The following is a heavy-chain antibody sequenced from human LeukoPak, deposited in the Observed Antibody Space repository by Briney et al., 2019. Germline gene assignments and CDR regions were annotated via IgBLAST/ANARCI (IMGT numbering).Heavy chain of an antibody. CDR1: GGTFSSYA. V-gene: IGHV1-69*04. CDR2: IIPIFGIA. J-gene: IGHJ4*02. CDR3: ARDLFYYDSSGYSPHPNHFGY. Sequence: ASVKVSCKASGGTFSSYAISWVRQAPGQGLEWMGRIIPIFGIANYAQKFQGRVTITADKSTSTAYMELSSLRSEDTAVYYCARDLFYYDSSGYSPHPNHFGYWGQGTLVTVSS. D-gene: IGHD3-22*01.